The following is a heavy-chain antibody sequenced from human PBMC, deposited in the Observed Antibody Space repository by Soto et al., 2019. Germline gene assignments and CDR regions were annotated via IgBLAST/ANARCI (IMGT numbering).Heavy chain of an antibody. V-gene: IGHV4-31*02. D-gene: IGHD1-26*01. Sequence: QVRLQEWGPGLVKPSQTLSLKCSVSGGSITTGGRYWSWIRQLPGKGLEWIGDIYYSGNTYYNASLKRRVTIGVEAAKNQFSLKLSSVTAAATAVYYCGQALVFTGGDGFDIWGQGRLVTVSS. CDR3: GQALVFTGGDGFDI. J-gene: IGHJ3*02. CDR1: GGSITTGGRY. CDR2: IYYSGNT.